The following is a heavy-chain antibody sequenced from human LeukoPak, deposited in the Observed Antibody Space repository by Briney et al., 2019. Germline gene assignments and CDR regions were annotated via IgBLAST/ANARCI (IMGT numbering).Heavy chain of an antibody. J-gene: IGHJ4*02. V-gene: IGHV4-39*01. CDR1: GFTFSDYY. D-gene: IGHD6-13*01. CDR2: IYYSGST. Sequence: GSLRLSCVASGFTFSDYYMSWIRQPPGKGLGWIGSIYYSGSTYYNPSLKSRVTISVDTSKNQFSLKLSSVTAADTAVYYCARLSPQLADYWGQGTLVTVSS. CDR3: ARLSPQLADY.